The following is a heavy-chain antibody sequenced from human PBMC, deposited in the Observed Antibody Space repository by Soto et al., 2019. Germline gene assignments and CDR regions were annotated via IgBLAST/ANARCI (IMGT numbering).Heavy chain of an antibody. CDR1: GFTFSSYS. J-gene: IGHJ4*02. Sequence: LRLSCAASGFTFSSYSMNWVRQAPGKGLEWVSSISSSSSYIYYADSVKGRFTISIDNAKNSLYLQMNSLRAEDTAVYYCARDYYDSSGFPDYWGQGTLVTVS. D-gene: IGHD3-22*01. V-gene: IGHV3-21*01. CDR2: ISSSSSYI. CDR3: ARDYYDSSGFPDY.